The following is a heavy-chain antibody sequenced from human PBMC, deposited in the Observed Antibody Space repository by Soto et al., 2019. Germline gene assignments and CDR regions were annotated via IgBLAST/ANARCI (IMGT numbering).Heavy chain of an antibody. J-gene: IGHJ5*02. CDR1: GGSISSYY. CDR2: ISYSGST. Sequence: GPVLSSETLSLTCRISGGSISSYYWNWIRQAPGKGLEWIGFISYSGSTNYNPALTSRVTISVDTSKDQIYLRRNSVTAAEAAVYYCARVFGSGSLTNWFEPWGRGTLVTVSS. CDR3: ARVFGSGSLTNWFEP. D-gene: IGHD3-10*01. V-gene: IGHV4-59*01.